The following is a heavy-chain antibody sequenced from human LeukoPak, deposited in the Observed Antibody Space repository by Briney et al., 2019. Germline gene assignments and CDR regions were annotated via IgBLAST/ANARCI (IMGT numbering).Heavy chain of an antibody. CDR3: ANTLLWGYNWFDP. Sequence: GGSLRLSCAASGFTFSSYGMHWVRQAPGKGLEWVSTINNNGGNTYYADSVKGRFTISRDNSKNTLYLQMDCLRADDTAIYFCANTLLWGYNWFDPWGQGTLVTVSS. CDR1: GFTFSSYG. V-gene: IGHV3-23*01. CDR2: INNNGGNT. J-gene: IGHJ5*02. D-gene: IGHD7-27*01.